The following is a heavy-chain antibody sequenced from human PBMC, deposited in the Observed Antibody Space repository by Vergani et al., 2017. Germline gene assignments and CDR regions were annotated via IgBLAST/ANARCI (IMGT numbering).Heavy chain of an antibody. J-gene: IGHJ4*02. V-gene: IGHV1-69*01. Sequence: QVQLVQSGAEVKKPGSSVKVSCKASGGTFSSYAISWVRQAPGQGLEWMGGIIPIFGTANYAQNFQGRVTITADESTSTAYMELSSLRSEDTAVYYCASRVFGVNYDSSGYYSYWGQGTLVTVSS. CDR2: IIPIFGTA. CDR1: GGTFSSYA. CDR3: ASRVFGVNYDSSGYYSY. D-gene: IGHD3-22*01.